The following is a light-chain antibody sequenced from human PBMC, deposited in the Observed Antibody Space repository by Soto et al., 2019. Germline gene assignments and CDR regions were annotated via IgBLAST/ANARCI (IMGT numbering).Light chain of an antibody. Sequence: QSVLTQPPSVSAASGQTVTISCSGSSSNIGKNYVSWYQQIPGTAPKLLIYESNKRPSGIPDRFSGSKSGTSATLGITGLQTGDEADYYCGTWDTSLTTVVFGGGTKLTVL. CDR3: GTWDTSLTTVV. J-gene: IGLJ2*01. CDR2: ESN. CDR1: SSNIGKNY. V-gene: IGLV1-51*02.